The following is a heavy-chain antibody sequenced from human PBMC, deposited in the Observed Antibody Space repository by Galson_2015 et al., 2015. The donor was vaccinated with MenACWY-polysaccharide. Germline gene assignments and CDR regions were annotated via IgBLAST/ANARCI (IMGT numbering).Heavy chain of an antibody. CDR3: ARRASGYSGYDSWGWSALRAFDI. Sequence: SETLSLTCAVYGGSFSGYYWSWIRQPPGKGLEWIGEINHSGSTNYNPSLKSRVTISVDTSKNQFSLKLSSVTAADTAVYYCARRASGYSGYDSWGWSALRAFDIWGQGTMVTVSS. CDR1: GGSFSGYY. CDR2: INHSGST. J-gene: IGHJ3*02. D-gene: IGHD5-12*01. V-gene: IGHV4-34*01.